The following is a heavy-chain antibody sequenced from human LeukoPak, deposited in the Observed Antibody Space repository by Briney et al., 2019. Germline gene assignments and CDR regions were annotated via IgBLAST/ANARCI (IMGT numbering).Heavy chain of an antibody. CDR2: ISGSGGST. CDR3: AKGHSSGYYFDAFDI. Sequence: GGSLRLSCAASGFTFSIYAMSWVRRAPGKGLEWASAISGSGGSTYYADSVKGRFTISRDNSRNTLYLQMNSLRAEDTAVYYCAKGHSSGYYFDAFDIWGQGTMVTVSS. V-gene: IGHV3-23*01. CDR1: GFTFSIYA. J-gene: IGHJ3*02. D-gene: IGHD3-22*01.